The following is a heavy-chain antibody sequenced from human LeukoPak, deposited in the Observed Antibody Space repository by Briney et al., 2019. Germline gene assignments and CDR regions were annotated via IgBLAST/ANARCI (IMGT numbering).Heavy chain of an antibody. V-gene: IGHV4-31*03. CDR3: ARDLYYYDSSGYSFGWYFDL. CDR1: GGSISSGGYY. J-gene: IGHJ2*01. CDR2: IYYSGST. D-gene: IGHD3-22*01. Sequence: SETLSLTCTVSGGSISSGGYYWSWIRQHPGKGLEWIGYIYYSGSTYYNPSLKSRVTISVDTSKNQFSLKLSSVTAVDTAVYYCARDLYYYDSSGYSFGWYFDLWGRGTLVTVSS.